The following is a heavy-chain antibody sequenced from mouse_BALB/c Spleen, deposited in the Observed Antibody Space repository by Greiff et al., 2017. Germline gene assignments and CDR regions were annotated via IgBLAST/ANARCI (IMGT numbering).Heavy chain of an antibody. CDR1: GFTFSSYG. J-gene: IGHJ4*01. CDR3: AKRLRDYAMDY. V-gene: IGHV5-6*01. Sequence: EVQLVESGGDLVKPGGSLKLSCAASGFTFSSYGMSWVRQTPDKRLEWVATISSGGSYTYYPDSVKGRFTISRDNAKNTLYLQMSSLKSEDTAMYYCAKRLRDYAMDYWGQGTSVTVSS. CDR2: ISSGGSYT. D-gene: IGHD1-1*01.